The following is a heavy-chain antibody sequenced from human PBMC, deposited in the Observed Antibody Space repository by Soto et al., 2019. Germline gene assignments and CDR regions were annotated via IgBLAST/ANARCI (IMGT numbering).Heavy chain of an antibody. V-gene: IGHV3-30*18. D-gene: IGHD3-9*01. CDR1: GFTFSSYG. CDR3: AKDLYILTGYYLGY. J-gene: IGHJ4*02. Sequence: QVQLVESGGGVVQPGRSLRLSCAASGFTFSSYGMHWVRQAPGKGLEWVAVISYDGSNKYYADSVKGRFTISRDNSKNTLYLQMNSLRAEDTAVYYCAKDLYILTGYYLGYWGQGTLVTVSS. CDR2: ISYDGSNK.